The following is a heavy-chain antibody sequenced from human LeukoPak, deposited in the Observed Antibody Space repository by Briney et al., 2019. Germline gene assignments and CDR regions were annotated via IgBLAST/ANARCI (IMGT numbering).Heavy chain of an antibody. CDR1: GFTFSSHS. D-gene: IGHD1-1*01. CDR3: ARSVTTYPNAFDI. Sequence: GGSLRLSCAASGFTFSSHSMNWVRQAPGKGLEWVSSTSSSSSYIYYADSVKGRFTISRDNAKNSLYLQMNSLRAEDTAVYYCARSVTTYPNAFDIWGQGTMVTVSS. J-gene: IGHJ3*02. V-gene: IGHV3-21*01. CDR2: TSSSSSYI.